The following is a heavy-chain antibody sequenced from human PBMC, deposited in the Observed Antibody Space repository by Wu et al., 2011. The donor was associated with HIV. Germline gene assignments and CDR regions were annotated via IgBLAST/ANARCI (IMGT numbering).Heavy chain of an antibody. J-gene: IGHJ4*02. CDR1: GGSFNDYA. CDR2: TIPLFGTT. D-gene: IGHD1-1*01. CDR3: ARGLQQPLQDF. V-gene: IGHV1-69*15. Sequence: QVQLVQSGAEVKEPGSSVKVSCRASGGSFNDYAMNWVRQAPGRGLEWLGRTIPLFGTTSYAQNFQGRFTITADESTSTVSMALSNLRSDDTAVYFCARGLQQPLQDFWGQGTQVAVSS.